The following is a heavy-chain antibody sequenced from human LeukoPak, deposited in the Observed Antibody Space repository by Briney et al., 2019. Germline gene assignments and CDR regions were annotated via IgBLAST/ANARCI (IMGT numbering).Heavy chain of an antibody. D-gene: IGHD3-22*01. CDR2: IKQDGNEK. V-gene: IGHV3-7*01. CDR3: ARVRDDSSRYRDFQF. Sequence: GGSLRLSCATSGFTFSSYWMTWVRQAPGKGPEWVANIKQDGNEKYYVDSVQGRSNISRDNVKNSLYLQMNSLRGEDTAVYYCARVRDDSSRYRDFQFWGQGVLVTVSS. CDR1: GFTFSSYW. J-gene: IGHJ4*02.